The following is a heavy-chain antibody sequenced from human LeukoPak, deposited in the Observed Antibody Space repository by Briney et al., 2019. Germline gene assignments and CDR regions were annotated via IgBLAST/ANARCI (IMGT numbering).Heavy chain of an antibody. Sequence: SETLSLTCTVSGGSISSYYWSWIRQPPGKGLEWIGYIYYSGSTNYNPSLKSRVTISVDTSKNQFSLKLSSVTAADTAVYYCAGRYCSSTSCFETNWFDPWGQGSLVTVSS. CDR3: AGRYCSSTSCFETNWFDP. V-gene: IGHV4-59*01. D-gene: IGHD2-2*01. J-gene: IGHJ5*02. CDR1: GGSISSYY. CDR2: IYYSGST.